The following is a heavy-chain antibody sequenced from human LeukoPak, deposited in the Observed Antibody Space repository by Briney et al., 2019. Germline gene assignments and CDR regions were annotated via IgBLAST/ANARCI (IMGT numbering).Heavy chain of an antibody. D-gene: IGHD3-22*01. J-gene: IGHJ3*02. CDR1: GFTFDDYA. V-gene: IGHV3-21*01. CDR2: ISGSSSHV. Sequence: GGSLRLSCAASGFTFDDYAMHWVRQAPGKGLEWVSSISGSSSHVWYADSVKGRFTSSRDNAKNSLYLQMSSLRVEDTAVYYCARDQYYSDSSGYPYDIWGQGTMVTVSS. CDR3: ARDQYYSDSSGYPYDI.